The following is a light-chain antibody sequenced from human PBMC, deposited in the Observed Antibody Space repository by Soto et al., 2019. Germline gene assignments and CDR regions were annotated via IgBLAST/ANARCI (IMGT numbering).Light chain of an antibody. CDR1: QSISSY. CDR3: QQSYSTPYT. CDR2: AAS. V-gene: IGKV1-39*01. Sequence: DIQMTQSPSSLSASVGDRVTITCRASQSISSYLNLYQQKPGKAPKLLLYAASSLQSGVPSRFSGSGSGTDLTLTISSLQPEDCATYYCQQSYSTPYTFGQGTKLEIK. J-gene: IGKJ2*01.